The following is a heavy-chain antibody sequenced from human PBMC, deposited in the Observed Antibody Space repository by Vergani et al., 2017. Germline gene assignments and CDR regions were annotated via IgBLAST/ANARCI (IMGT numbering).Heavy chain of an antibody. J-gene: IGHJ4*02. Sequence: EVQVVESGGGLIKPGGSLRLSCVVSGITFKNAWINWVRQAPGKGLEWIGRIRSKNDGGTADYAAPLKGRFSISRDDSKDSAFLLVNNLKTEDTAVYFCLCAPFFEFRRSLGWGPGTRVIVSS. V-gene: IGHV3-15*01. CDR2: IRSKNDGGTA. D-gene: IGHD3-3*02. CDR3: LCAPFFEFRRSLG. CDR1: GITFKNAW.